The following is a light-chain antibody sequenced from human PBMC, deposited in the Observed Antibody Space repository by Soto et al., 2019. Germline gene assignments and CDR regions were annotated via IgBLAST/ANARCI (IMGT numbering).Light chain of an antibody. V-gene: IGKV1-9*01. Sequence: TQFTPPQASVPAAGVDRGTLTCRARQDIAIYLAWYQQKPGDAPNLLIHTASTLHGGVPSRFSGSGSGTDFTLTISSLQAEDFATYYCQHTRAYPSTFGGGTKVDIK. J-gene: IGKJ4*01. CDR1: QDIAIY. CDR2: TAS. CDR3: QHTRAYPST.